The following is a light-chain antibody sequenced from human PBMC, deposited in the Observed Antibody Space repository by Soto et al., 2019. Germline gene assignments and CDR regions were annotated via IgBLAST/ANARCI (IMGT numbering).Light chain of an antibody. J-gene: IGKJ1*01. Sequence: VTTQSPATLSVSPGERATLSCRASQDVAGDLAWYQQKPGQPPRLLIYRTSTRATGVPARFSGSGSGTEVTLTISSLQSEDFAVYYCQEYNDRSSFGQGTKVEIK. CDR1: QDVAGD. CDR2: RTS. V-gene: IGKV3-15*01. CDR3: QEYNDRSS.